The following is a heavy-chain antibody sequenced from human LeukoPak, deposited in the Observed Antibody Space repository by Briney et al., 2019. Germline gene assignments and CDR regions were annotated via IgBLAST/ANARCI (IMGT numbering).Heavy chain of an antibody. CDR1: GGSISSYY. J-gene: IGHJ3*02. CDR2: IYYSGST. Sequence: PSETLSLTCTVSGGSISSYYWSWIRQPPGKGLEWIGYIYYSGSTNYNPSLKSRVTISVDTSKNQFSLKLSSVTAADTAVYYCARGGTSGYDFGDAFDIWGQGTMVIVSS. D-gene: IGHD5-12*01. CDR3: ARGGTSGYDFGDAFDI. V-gene: IGHV4-59*01.